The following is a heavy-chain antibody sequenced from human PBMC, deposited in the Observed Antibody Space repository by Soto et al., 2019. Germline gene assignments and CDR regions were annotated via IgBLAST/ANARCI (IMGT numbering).Heavy chain of an antibody. CDR1: GYSFTNYW. CDR3: ARRGSSSWYPGLGWFDP. J-gene: IGHJ5*02. D-gene: IGHD6-13*01. V-gene: IGHV5-51*01. CDR2: IYPGDSDT. Sequence: GESLKISCKGSGYSFTNYWIGWVRQMPGKGLEWMGIIYPGDSDTRYSPTFQGQVTISADKSISTAYLQWSSLKASDTAMYYCARRGSSSWYPGLGWFDPWGQGTLVTVYS.